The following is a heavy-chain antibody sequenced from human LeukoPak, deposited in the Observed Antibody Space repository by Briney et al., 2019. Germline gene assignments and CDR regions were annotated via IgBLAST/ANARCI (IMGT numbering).Heavy chain of an antibody. CDR3: AKDKGLNYFDY. J-gene: IGHJ4*02. V-gene: IGHV3-43D*03. CDR1: GFTFDDYA. Sequence: GVSLRLSCAASGFTFDDYAMHWVRQAPGKGLEWVSLISWDGGSTYYADSVKGRFTISRDNSKNSLYLQINSLRAEDTALYYCAKDKGLNYFDYWGQGTLVTVSS. CDR2: ISWDGGST.